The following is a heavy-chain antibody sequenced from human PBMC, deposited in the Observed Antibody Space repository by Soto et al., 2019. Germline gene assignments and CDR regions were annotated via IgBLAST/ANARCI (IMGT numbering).Heavy chain of an antibody. D-gene: IGHD3-3*01. CDR3: ARGELLEWLLDY. J-gene: IGHJ4*02. CDR2: INHSGST. V-gene: IGHV4-34*01. CDR1: GGSFSGYY. Sequence: LSLTCAVYGGSFSGYYWSWIRQPPGKGLEWIGEINHSGSTNYNPSLKSRVTISVDTSKNQFSLKLSSVTAADTAVYYCARGELLEWLLDYWGQGTLVTVSS.